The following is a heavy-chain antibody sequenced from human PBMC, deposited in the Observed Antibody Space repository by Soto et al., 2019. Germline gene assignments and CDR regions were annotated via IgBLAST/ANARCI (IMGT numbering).Heavy chain of an antibody. V-gene: IGHV3-23*01. D-gene: IGHD3-22*01. CDR1: GFTFSSYA. CDR2: ISGSGGST. J-gene: IGHJ3*02. Sequence: PGGSLRLSCAASGFTFSSYAMSWVRQAPGKGLEWVSAISGSGGSTYYADSVKGRCTISRDNSKNTLYLQMNSLRAEDTAVYYCAKDERITMIVVVTHDAFDIWGQGTMVTVSS. CDR3: AKDERITMIVVVTHDAFDI.